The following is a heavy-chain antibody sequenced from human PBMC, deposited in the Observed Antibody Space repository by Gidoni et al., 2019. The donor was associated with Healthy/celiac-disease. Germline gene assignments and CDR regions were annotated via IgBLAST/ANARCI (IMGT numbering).Heavy chain of an antibody. CDR3: ASGVGSSWYSQEYYYGMDV. D-gene: IGHD6-13*01. J-gene: IGHJ6*02. CDR1: GGPFSGYY. V-gene: IGHV4-34*01. Sequence: QVQLQQWGAGLLKPSETLSLTCAVYGGPFSGYYWSWIRQPPGKGLEWNGEINHSGSTNYNPSLKSRVTISVDTSKNQFSLKLSSVTAADTAVYYCASGVGSSWYSQEYYYGMDVWGQGTTVTGSS. CDR2: INHSGST.